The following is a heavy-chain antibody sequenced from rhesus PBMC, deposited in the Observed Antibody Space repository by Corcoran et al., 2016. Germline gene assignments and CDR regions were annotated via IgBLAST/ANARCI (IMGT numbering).Heavy chain of an antibody. D-gene: IGHD4-11*01. CDR1: GASIRSYW. CDR2: INGKSGST. CDR3: ARLTTLYYFDY. V-gene: IGHV4-80*01. J-gene: IGHJ4*01. Sequence: QVQLQESGPGLVKPSETLSLTCAVSGASIRSYWWSGIRQPPGKGLEWIGEINGKSGSTYYNPSLKSRVTISKDASKNQFSLKLSSVTAADTAVYYCARLTTLYYFDYWGQGVLVTVSS.